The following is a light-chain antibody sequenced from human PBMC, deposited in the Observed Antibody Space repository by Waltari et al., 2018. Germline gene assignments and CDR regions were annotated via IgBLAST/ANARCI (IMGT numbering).Light chain of an antibody. CDR1: SLRRNY. J-gene: IGLJ2*01. V-gene: IGLV3-19*01. CDR2: AKD. CDR3: DSRDSTGELVV. Sequence: SSELTQDPAVSVALGQTVRITCQGDSLRRNYASWYQQKPGQAPILVFYAKDKRPSGVPDRFSGSRSGDTAFLTITGAQAEDECDYFCDSRDSTGELVVFGGGTTLTVL.